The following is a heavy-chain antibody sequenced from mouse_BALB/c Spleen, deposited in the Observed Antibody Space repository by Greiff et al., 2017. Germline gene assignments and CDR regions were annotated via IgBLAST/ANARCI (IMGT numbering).Heavy chain of an antibody. CDR2: IYPGNSDT. CDR1: GYTFTSYW. V-gene: IGHV1-5*01. D-gene: IGHD1-1*01. CDR3: TREGYGSLAMDY. J-gene: IGHJ4*01. Sequence: EVQLQESGTVLARPGASVKMSCKASGYTFTSYWMHWVKQRPGQGLEWIGAIYPGNSDTSYNQKFKGKAKLTAVTSTSTAYMELSSLTNEDSAVYYCTREGYGSLAMDYWGQGTSVTVSS.